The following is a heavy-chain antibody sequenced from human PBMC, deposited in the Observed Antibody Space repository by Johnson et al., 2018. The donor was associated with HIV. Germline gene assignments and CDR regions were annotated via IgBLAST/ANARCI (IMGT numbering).Heavy chain of an antibody. CDR3: ARERYGSQAIDAFDI. D-gene: IGHD2-15*01. CDR2: IGTAGDT. CDR1: GFTFSTYD. Sequence: VQLVESGGGLVQPGGSLRLSCAASGFTFSTYDMHWVRQATGKGLEWVLVIGTAGDTYYPGSVKGRFTISRDNSKNTLYLQLNSLRAEDTAVYHCARERYGSQAIDAFDIWGQGTMVTVSS. J-gene: IGHJ3*02. V-gene: IGHV3-13*01.